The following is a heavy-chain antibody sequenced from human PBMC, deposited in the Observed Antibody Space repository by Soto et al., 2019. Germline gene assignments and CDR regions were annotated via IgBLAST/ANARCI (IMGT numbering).Heavy chain of an antibody. V-gene: IGHV4-4*07. Sequence: SETLSLTCTVSSDSVSSYYWSWIRQPAGKGLEWIGRIYTSGSTNYNPSLKSRVTMSVDTSKSHFSLKLTSVTAADTAVYYCARSGGGFNFDYWGQGXLVTVS. CDR1: SDSVSSYY. CDR3: ARSGGGFNFDY. CDR2: IYTSGST. D-gene: IGHD2-15*01. J-gene: IGHJ4*02.